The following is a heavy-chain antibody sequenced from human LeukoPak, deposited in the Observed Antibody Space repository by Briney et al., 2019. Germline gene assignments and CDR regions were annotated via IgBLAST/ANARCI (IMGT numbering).Heavy chain of an antibody. D-gene: IGHD3-10*01. J-gene: IGHJ6*03. CDR3: AREGKRITSLRGVLTPRGYYYMDV. CDR2: IKSKTDGGTT. V-gene: IGHV3-15*01. CDR1: GFTFSNAW. Sequence: GGSLRLSYAASGFTFSNAWMSWVRQAPGKGLEWVGRIKSKTDGGTTDYAAPVKGRFTISRDNYKNTLYLQMNSLRAEDTAVYYCAREGKRITSLRGVLTPRGYYYMDVWGKGTTVTVSS.